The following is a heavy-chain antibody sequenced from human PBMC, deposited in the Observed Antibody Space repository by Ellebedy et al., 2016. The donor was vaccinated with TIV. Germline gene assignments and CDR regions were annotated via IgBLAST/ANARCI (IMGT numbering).Heavy chain of an antibody. Sequence: GESLKISCAASRFTFRSYWMSWVRQAPGKGLEWVANINEDGSEKYYGDSVKGRFTISRDNANNSLYLQMNNLRGEDTAVYYCARDNYWGQGTLVTVSS. CDR2: INEDGSEK. J-gene: IGHJ4*02. CDR1: RFTFRSYW. CDR3: ARDNY. V-gene: IGHV3-7*03.